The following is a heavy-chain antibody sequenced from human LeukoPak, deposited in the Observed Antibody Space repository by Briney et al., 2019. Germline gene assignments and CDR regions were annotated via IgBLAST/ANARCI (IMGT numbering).Heavy chain of an antibody. CDR2: IYPGDSDT. J-gene: IGHJ4*02. Sequence: GESLKISCKGSGYTFTSYWIGWGGQLPGKGLEGMGSIYPGDSDTRYSPSFQGQVTISADKSITTAYLQWSSLKASDTAMYFCARHGANNWNSPALLDWGQGTLVTVSP. V-gene: IGHV5-51*01. CDR3: ARHGANNWNSPALLD. CDR1: GYTFTSYW. D-gene: IGHD1-7*01.